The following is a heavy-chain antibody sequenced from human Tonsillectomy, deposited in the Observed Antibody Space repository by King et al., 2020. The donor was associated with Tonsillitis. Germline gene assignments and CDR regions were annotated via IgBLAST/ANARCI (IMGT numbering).Heavy chain of an antibody. D-gene: IGHD3-9*01. J-gene: IGHJ4*02. CDR3: AKIDWGYVGTLDY. V-gene: IGHV3-30*18. CDR1: GFTFSTYG. Sequence: VQLVESGGGVVQPGRSLRLSCAASGFTFSTYGMHWVREAPGKGLEWVAAISYDGSTEYYAASVRGRFTISRDNSKNSLYLQMNSLRGEDTAIYYCAKIDWGYVGTLDYWGQGTLVTVSS. CDR2: ISYDGSTE.